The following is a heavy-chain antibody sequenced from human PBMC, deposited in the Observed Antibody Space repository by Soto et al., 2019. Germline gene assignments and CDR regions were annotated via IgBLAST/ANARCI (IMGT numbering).Heavy chain of an antibody. D-gene: IGHD1-1*01. Sequence: GGSLRLSCEGSGFTFSDYYISWIRQAPGKGLEWISYSSNSGTFSRYADSVKGRFSISRDNTKNLLYLQMNSLRAEDTAVYYCAISGDNYNRLDYWGQGTPVTVSS. J-gene: IGHJ4*02. CDR2: SSNSGTFS. CDR3: AISGDNYNRLDY. V-gene: IGHV3-11*06. CDR1: GFTFSDYY.